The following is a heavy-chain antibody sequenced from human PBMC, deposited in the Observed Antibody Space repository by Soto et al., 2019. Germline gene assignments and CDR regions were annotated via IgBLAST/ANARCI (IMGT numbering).Heavy chain of an antibody. J-gene: IGHJ5*02. CDR1: GYSFTRDW. CDR2: IYPGDSYT. Sequence: VASLKTSCKGSGYSFTRDWIGWVRQMPSKVLEWMGVIYPGDSYTRYSPSFQGQVTISADKSISTAYLQWSSLKASDTAMYYCARRLGPPLIHFLGEFTVKDWFDPWGQGILVTVS. D-gene: IGHD3-10*01. V-gene: IGHV5-51*01. CDR3: ARRLGPPLIHFLGEFTVKDWFDP.